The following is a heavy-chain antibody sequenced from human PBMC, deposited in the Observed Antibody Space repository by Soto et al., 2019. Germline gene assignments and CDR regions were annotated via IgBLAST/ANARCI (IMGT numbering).Heavy chain of an antibody. V-gene: IGHV4-59*01. Sequence: SSETLSLTCTVSGGSISDYYWNWIRQPPGKGLEWIGYIYYSGSSKYNPSLKSRVTISVDTSKNQLSLRLSSVTAADTAVYYCARGRRQLLEGANYCYYLDVWGKGTTVTV. CDR2: IYYSGSS. CDR3: ARGRRQLLEGANYCYYLDV. CDR1: GGSISDYY. D-gene: IGHD2-2*01. J-gene: IGHJ6*03.